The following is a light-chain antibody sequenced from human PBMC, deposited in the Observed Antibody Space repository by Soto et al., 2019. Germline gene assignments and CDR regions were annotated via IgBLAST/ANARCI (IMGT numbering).Light chain of an antibody. J-gene: IGKJ1*01. CDR2: DAS. CDR3: QQRSNWLTWT. Sequence: EIVLTQSPATLSLSPGERATLSCRASQSVSSYLAWYQQNPGQAPRLLIYDASNRATGIPARFSGSGSGTDFTLTISSLEPEDFAVYYWQQRSNWLTWTFGQGTKVEIK. CDR1: QSVSSY. V-gene: IGKV3-11*01.